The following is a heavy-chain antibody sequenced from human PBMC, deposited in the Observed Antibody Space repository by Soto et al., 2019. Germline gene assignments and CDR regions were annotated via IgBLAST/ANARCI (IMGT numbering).Heavy chain of an antibody. Sequence: GESLKICCEGSGYSFRNYWIGWVRQVPGTGLEWVGIIYPGDSDTRYNPSFQGQVTISADKSISTAYLQWSSLKASDTAMYYCARYWSGLADYYYGMDVWGQGTTVTVSS. CDR2: IYPGDSDT. CDR1: GYSFRNYW. J-gene: IGHJ6*02. CDR3: ARYWSGLADYYYGMDV. D-gene: IGHD3-3*01. V-gene: IGHV5-51*01.